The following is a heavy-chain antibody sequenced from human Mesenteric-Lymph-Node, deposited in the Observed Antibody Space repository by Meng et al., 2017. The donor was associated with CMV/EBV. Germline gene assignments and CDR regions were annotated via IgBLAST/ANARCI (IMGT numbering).Heavy chain of an antibody. CDR2: MNPNSGNT. CDR1: GYIFISYD. Sequence: ASVKVSCKASGYIFISYDIKWVRQATGQGLEWKGWMNPNSGNTGYSQRFQGRVIMTRNTSISTAYMELTSLRSDDTAVYYCASRGGVDVWGQGTTVTVSS. CDR3: ASRGGVDV. J-gene: IGHJ6*02. D-gene: IGHD3-10*01. V-gene: IGHV1-8*01.